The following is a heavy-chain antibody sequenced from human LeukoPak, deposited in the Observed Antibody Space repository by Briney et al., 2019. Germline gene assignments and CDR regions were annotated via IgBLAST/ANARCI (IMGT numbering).Heavy chain of an antibody. Sequence: PSETLSLTCAVSGGSISSGGYSWSWIRQPPGRGLEWIGYIYHSGSTYYNPSLKSRVTISVDRSKNQFSLKLSSVTAADTAVYYCARSRVVVTGDAFDIWGQGTMVTVSS. D-gene: IGHD3-22*01. CDR2: IYHSGST. J-gene: IGHJ3*02. CDR3: ARSRVVVTGDAFDI. V-gene: IGHV4-30-2*01. CDR1: GGSISSGGYS.